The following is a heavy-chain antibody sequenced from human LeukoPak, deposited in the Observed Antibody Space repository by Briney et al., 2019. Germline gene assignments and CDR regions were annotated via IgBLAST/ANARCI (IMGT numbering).Heavy chain of an antibody. Sequence: SVKVSCKASGGTFSSYAISWVRQAPGQGLEWMGGIIPIFGTANYAQKFQGRVTITADESTSTAYMELGSLRSEDTAVYYCAREESSRLSAWFDPWGQGILVTVSS. CDR3: AREESSRLSAWFDP. CDR2: IIPIFGTA. J-gene: IGHJ5*02. CDR1: GGTFSSYA. D-gene: IGHD6-13*01. V-gene: IGHV1-69*13.